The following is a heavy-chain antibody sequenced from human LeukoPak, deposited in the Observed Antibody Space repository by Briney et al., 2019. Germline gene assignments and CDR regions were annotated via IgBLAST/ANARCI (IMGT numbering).Heavy chain of an antibody. CDR3: AEFYGSGTYTFDY. CDR1: GFTFDDYG. CDR2: IYTGGTT. V-gene: IGHV3-66*02. D-gene: IGHD3-10*01. Sequence: PGGSLRLSCAASGFTFDDYGMSWVRQAPGKGLEWVSVIYTGGTTYYADSVKGRFTISRDNSKNTLYLQMNSLRAEDTAVYYCAEFYGSGTYTFDYWGQGTLVTVSS. J-gene: IGHJ4*02.